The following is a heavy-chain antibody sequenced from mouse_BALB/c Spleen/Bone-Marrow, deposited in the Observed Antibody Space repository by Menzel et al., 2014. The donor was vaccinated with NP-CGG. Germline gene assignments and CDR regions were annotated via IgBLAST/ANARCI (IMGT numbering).Heavy chain of an antibody. J-gene: IGHJ2*01. CDR3: ARSYYGSSYYFDY. V-gene: IGHV5-17*02. CDR2: ISSGSSTI. D-gene: IGHD1-1*01. Sequence: EVKLVESGGGLVQPGGSRKLSCAASGFTFSSFGMHWVRQAPEKGLEWVAYISSGSSTIYYADTVKGRFTISRDNPKNTLFLQMTSLRSEDTAMYYCARSYYGSSYYFDYWGLGTTLTVSS. CDR1: GFTFSSFG.